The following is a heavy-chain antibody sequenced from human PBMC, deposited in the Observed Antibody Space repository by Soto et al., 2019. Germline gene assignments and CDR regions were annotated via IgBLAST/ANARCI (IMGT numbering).Heavy chain of an antibody. V-gene: IGHV3-7*03. CDR3: VRGGHGSGSYLGSS. CDR1: GFTFTTYW. Sequence: HPVGSLRLSCVASGFTFTTYWMSWVRQAPGKGLQWVANIRQDGGAQYYVDSVKGRFTISRDNAKNSVYLQMDSLRVEDTAVYYCVRGGHGSGSYLGSSWGQGILVTVS. CDR2: IRQDGGAQ. D-gene: IGHD3-10*01. J-gene: IGHJ5*02.